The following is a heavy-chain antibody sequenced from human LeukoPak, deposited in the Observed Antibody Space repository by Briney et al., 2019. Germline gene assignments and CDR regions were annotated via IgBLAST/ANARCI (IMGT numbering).Heavy chain of an antibody. CDR1: GFTFGDYA. D-gene: IGHD3-3*01. Sequence: GRSLRLSCAASGFTFGDYAMHWVRQAPGKGLEWVSGISWNSGSIGYADSVKGRFTISRDNAKNSLYLQMNSLRAEDTALYYCAKGKGDFWSGYYDPDYWGQGTLVTVSS. J-gene: IGHJ4*02. CDR2: ISWNSGSI. CDR3: AKGKGDFWSGYYDPDY. V-gene: IGHV3-9*01.